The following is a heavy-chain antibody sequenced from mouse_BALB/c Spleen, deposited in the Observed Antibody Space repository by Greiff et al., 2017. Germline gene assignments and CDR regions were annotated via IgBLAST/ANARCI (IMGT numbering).Heavy chain of an antibody. D-gene: IGHD1-1*02. CDR1: GFSLTSYG. Sequence: VQRVESGPGLVAPSQSLSITCTVSGFSLTSYGVHWVRQPPGKGLEWLGVIWAGGSTNYNSALMSRLSISKDNSKSQVFLKMNSLQTDDTAMYYCGRDRGGYVAYWGQGTLVTVSA. V-gene: IGHV2-9*02. CDR3: GRDRGGYVAY. CDR2: IWAGGST. J-gene: IGHJ3*01.